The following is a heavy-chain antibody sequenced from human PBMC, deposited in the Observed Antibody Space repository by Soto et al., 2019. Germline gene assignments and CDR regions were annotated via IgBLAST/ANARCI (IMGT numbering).Heavy chain of an antibody. CDR2: IKQDASEK. CDR1: GFRLSDYW. V-gene: IGHV3-7*04. J-gene: IGHJ4*02. CDR3: AWDGGDYSVAGNDC. Sequence: GGSLRLSCAASGFRLSDYWMNRVRQAPGKGLEWVANIKQDASEKYYVDSVKGRFTISRDNAKNSVYLQMNILRSEDTSLYYCAWDGGDYSVAGNDCWRQGT. D-gene: IGHD6-19*01.